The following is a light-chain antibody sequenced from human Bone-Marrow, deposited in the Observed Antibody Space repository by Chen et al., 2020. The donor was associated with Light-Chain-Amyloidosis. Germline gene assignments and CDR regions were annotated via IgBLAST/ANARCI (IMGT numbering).Light chain of an antibody. V-gene: IGKV2-28*01. CDR2: LGS. CDR1: QSRLYSNGYNY. Sequence: DIVMTQSPLSLPVTPGEPASISCRSSQSRLYSNGYNYLDWYLQKPGQSPQLLIYLGSNRASGVPDRFSGSVSGTDFTLKISRVEAEDVGVYYCMQALQTPMYTFGQGTKLEIK. CDR3: MQALQTPMYT. J-gene: IGKJ2*01.